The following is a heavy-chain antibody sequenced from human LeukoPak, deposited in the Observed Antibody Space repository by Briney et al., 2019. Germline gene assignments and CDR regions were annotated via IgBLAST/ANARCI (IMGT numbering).Heavy chain of an antibody. CDR3: ARARAPYSSGWYRGDFDY. V-gene: IGHV4-59*01. J-gene: IGHJ4*02. D-gene: IGHD6-19*01. CDR1: GGSISSFY. CDR2: IHYSGSA. Sequence: SETLSLTCAVSGGSISSFYWSWVRQPPGKGLEWIGNIHYSGSANYNPSLRSRVTISVDTSKTQFSLRLTSVTAADTAVYYCARARAPYSSGWYRGDFDYWGQGTLVTVSS.